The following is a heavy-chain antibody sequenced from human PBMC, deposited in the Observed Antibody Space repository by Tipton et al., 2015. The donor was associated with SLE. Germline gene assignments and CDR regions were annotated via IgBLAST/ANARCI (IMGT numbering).Heavy chain of an antibody. Sequence: TLSLTCTVSGGLTRDYFWTWIRQPPGRGLEYIGYVHDSVMVNYNPSLKSRVTISADTSRNQFSLTLTSVTAADTATYYCAREGGGDGSYAGDAFDDGCQGTTFTVSS. V-gene: IGHV4-59*01. D-gene: IGHD1-26*01. CDR3: AREGGGDGSYAGDAFDD. J-gene: IGHJ3*01. CDR2: VHDSVMV. CDR1: GGLTRDYF.